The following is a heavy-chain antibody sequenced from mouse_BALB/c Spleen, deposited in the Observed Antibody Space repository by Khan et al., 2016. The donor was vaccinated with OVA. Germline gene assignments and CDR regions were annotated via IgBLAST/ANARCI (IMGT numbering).Heavy chain of an antibody. J-gene: IGHJ3*01. Sequence: IQLVQSGPDLVKPGASVKISCKASGYSFTLYYMTWVKQSHGKSLEWIGRVNPNTGGSDYNQELKGKAILTVDKSSNTACMELHSLTSEDSAVYYCAREYDFFAYWGQGTLITVSA. D-gene: IGHD2-14*01. CDR1: GYSFTLYY. CDR2: VNPNTGGS. V-gene: IGHV1-26*01. CDR3: AREYDFFAY.